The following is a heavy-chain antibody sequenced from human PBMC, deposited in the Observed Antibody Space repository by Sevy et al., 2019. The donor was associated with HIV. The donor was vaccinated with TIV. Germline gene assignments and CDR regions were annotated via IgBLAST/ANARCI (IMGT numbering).Heavy chain of an antibody. V-gene: IGHV3-30*04. J-gene: IGHJ6*02. Sequence: GGSLRLSCAASGFSFSRSPMHWVRQAPGKGLEWVAVMSYNGNKKYNGDSVKGRFTISRDDSKNTLYLQMNSLRAEDTAVYYCGREGVLMGGAIVSYGMDVWGQGTTVTVSS. CDR1: GFSFSRSP. CDR2: MSYNGNKK. D-gene: IGHD3-16*02. CDR3: GREGVLMGGAIVSYGMDV.